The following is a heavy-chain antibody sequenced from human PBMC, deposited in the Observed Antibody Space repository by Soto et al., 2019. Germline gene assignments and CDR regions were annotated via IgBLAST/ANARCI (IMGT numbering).Heavy chain of an antibody. CDR1: GFTFSSYG. D-gene: IGHD6-13*01. CDR2: ISYDGSNK. V-gene: IGHV3-30*18. J-gene: IGHJ4*02. Sequence: PGGSLRLSCAASGFTFSSYGMHWVRQAPGKGLEWVAVISYDGSNKYYADSLKGRFTISRDNSKNTLYLQMNSLRAEDTAVYYCAKERGYSSSWYRVPYFDYWGQGTLVTVSS. CDR3: AKERGYSSSWYRVPYFDY.